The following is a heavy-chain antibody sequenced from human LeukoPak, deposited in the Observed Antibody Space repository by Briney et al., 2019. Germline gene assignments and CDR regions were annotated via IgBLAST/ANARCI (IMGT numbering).Heavy chain of an antibody. CDR3: ARVLRGSSGWTPFDF. J-gene: IGHJ4*02. CDR1: GGSISSSNYK. CDR2: IYYSGST. Sequence: SETLSLTCIVSGGSISSSNYKWDWIREPPGKRLEWIGSIYYSGSTYYNPSLKSRVTISVDTSKSQLSLKLSSVTAADTAMYYCARVLRGSSGWTPFDFWGQGTLVTVSS. V-gene: IGHV4-39*01. D-gene: IGHD6-19*01.